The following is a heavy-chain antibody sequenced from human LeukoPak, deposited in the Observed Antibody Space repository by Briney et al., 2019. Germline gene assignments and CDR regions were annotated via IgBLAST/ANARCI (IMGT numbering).Heavy chain of an antibody. V-gene: IGHV4-59*01. D-gene: IGHD3-10*01. Sequence: SETLSLTCTVSGGSISSYYWSWIRQPPGKGLEWSGYIYYSGSTNYNPSLKSRVTISVDTSKNQFSLKLSSVTAADTAVYYCARALITVVRGKYNAVYWFDPWGQGTLVTVSS. CDR2: IYYSGST. CDR1: GGSISSYY. CDR3: ARALITVVRGKYNAVYWFDP. J-gene: IGHJ5*02.